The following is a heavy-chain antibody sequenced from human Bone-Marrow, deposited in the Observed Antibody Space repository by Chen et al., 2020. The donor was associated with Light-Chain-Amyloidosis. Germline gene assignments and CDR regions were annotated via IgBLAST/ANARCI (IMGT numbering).Heavy chain of an antibody. Sequence: QGQLVQSGAEVKKPGSSVRLSCKTSGATFSSYAISWVRQTPGQGLEWMGRIKPILGVTDYAQKFQGRVTITADKSTNTAYVEVNSLRSEDTAVYFCARDWLPGYAYGLRTDPLERYAMDAWGHGTTVTVSS. D-gene: IGHD3-10*01. V-gene: IGHV1-69*04. CDR3: ARDWLPGYAYGLRTDPLERYAMDA. CDR2: IKPILGVT. J-gene: IGHJ6*02. CDR1: GATFSSYA.